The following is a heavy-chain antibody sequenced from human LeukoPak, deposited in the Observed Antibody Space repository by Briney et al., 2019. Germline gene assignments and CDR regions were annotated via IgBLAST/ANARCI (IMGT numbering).Heavy chain of an antibody. D-gene: IGHD3-22*01. CDR3: ARVTYYYDSSGYYYYYYYYMDV. Sequence: GGSLRLSCAASGFTFSSYEMNWVRQAPGKGLEWVSYISSSGSTIYYADSVKGRFTISRDNAKNSLYLQMNSLRAEDTAVYYCARVTYYYDSSGYYYYYYYYMDVWGKGTTVTISS. CDR2: ISSSGSTI. CDR1: GFTFSSYE. V-gene: IGHV3-48*03. J-gene: IGHJ6*03.